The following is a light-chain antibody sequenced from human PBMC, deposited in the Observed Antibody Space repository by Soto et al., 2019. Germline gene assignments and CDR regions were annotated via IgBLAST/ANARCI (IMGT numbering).Light chain of an antibody. CDR3: QQYGTSRWT. CDR2: GAS. Sequence: EIVLTQSPGTLSLSPGERATLSCRASQSVSSSTLAWYQQKPGQAPGLLIYGASSRATGIPDRFSGSGSGTDFTLTISRLEPEDFAVYYCQQYGTSRWTFSQGTKVEIK. J-gene: IGKJ1*01. V-gene: IGKV3-20*01. CDR1: QSVSSST.